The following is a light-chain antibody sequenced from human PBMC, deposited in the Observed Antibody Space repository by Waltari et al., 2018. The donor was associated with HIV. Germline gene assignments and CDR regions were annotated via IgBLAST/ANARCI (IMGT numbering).Light chain of an antibody. Sequence: QSVLTQPPSASGTPGQRVTISCSGSSSNFGSNTVNWYQQLPGTAPKLLIYSNIQRPAWVPDRFSGSKSGTSASLAISGLQSDDEADYYCAAWDDSLNGLWVFGGGTKLTVL. V-gene: IGLV1-44*01. CDR3: AAWDDSLNGLWV. CDR2: SNI. CDR1: SSNFGSNT. J-gene: IGLJ3*02.